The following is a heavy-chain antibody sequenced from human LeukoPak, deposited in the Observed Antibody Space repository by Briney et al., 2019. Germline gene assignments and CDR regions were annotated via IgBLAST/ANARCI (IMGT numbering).Heavy chain of an antibody. CDR2: ISGSGSST. CDR3: AKEPIAEADYNWFDP. V-gene: IGHV3-23*01. Sequence: PGGSLRLSCAASGFTFSRYAMSWVGQAPGKGLEWVSGISGSGSSTYYADSVKGRLTISRDNSKNTLFLQMNSLRAEDTAVYYCAKEPIAEADYNWFDPWGQGTLVTVSS. CDR1: GFTFSRYA. D-gene: IGHD6-13*01. J-gene: IGHJ5*02.